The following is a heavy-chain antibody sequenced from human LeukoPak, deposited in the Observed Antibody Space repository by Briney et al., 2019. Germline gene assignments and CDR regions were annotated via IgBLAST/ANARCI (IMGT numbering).Heavy chain of an antibody. CDR3: ARAWYGFHFDY. J-gene: IGHJ4*02. Sequence: ASVKVSCKASGYTFTDYYMHWVRQAPGQGLEWMGCINPNSGGTDYAQKFQGRVTMTRDTSISTAYMELSRLRSDDTAVYYCARAWYGFHFDYWGQGTLVTVSS. CDR1: GYTFTDYY. D-gene: IGHD6-13*01. CDR2: INPNSGGT. V-gene: IGHV1-2*02.